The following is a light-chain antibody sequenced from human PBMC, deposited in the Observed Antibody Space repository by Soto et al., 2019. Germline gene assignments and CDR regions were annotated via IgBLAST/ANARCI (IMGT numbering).Light chain of an antibody. CDR3: QQFDSYPFT. Sequence: AIQLTQSPSSLSASVGDRVTINCRASQGISSALAWYQQKPGKAPKLLIYDASSLESGVPSRFSGSGSGTDFTLTISSLQPEDVATFYCQQFDSYPFTVGTGTKVDIK. J-gene: IGKJ3*01. CDR2: DAS. V-gene: IGKV1-13*02. CDR1: QGISSA.